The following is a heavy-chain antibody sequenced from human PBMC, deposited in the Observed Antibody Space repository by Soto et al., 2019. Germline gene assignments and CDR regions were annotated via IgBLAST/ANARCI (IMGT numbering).Heavy chain of an antibody. Sequence: QVQLQESGPGLVKPSETLSLTCTVSGGSISSYYWSWIRQPPGKGLEWIGYIYYSGSTNYNPSLKSRVTISVYTCKRQISLWLSSVRAVHTAVYYCARVWAVSERSFQHWGQGTLVTVSS. J-gene: IGHJ1*01. CDR1: GGSISSYY. D-gene: IGHD3-16*01. CDR3: ARVWAVSERSFQH. CDR2: IYYSGST. V-gene: IGHV4-59*01.